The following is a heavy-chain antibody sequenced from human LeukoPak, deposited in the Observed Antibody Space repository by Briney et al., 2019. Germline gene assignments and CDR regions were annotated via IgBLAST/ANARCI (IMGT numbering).Heavy chain of an antibody. V-gene: IGHV3-21*01. Sequence: GGSLRLSCAASGFTFSSLSMNWVRQAPGKGLEWVSSISSSSSYIYYADSVKGRFTISRDNAKNSLYLQMNSLRAEDTAVYYCVRDLLVAITAGDYYGMDVWGQGTTVTVSS. J-gene: IGHJ6*02. CDR3: VRDLLVAITAGDYYGMDV. CDR2: ISSSSSYI. D-gene: IGHD2-15*01. CDR1: GFTFSSLS.